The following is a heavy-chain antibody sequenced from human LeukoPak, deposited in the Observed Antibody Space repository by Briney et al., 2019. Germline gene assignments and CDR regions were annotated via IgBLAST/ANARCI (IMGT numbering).Heavy chain of an antibody. D-gene: IGHD3-16*01. CDR1: GFTLSSYE. Sequence: GGSLRLSCAASGFTLSSYEMNWVRQAPGKGLEWVSYISSSGSTIYYADSVKGRFTISRDNAKNSLYLQMNSLRAEDTAVYYCAREFGGTYDYWGQGTLVTVSS. CDR2: ISSSGSTI. J-gene: IGHJ4*02. CDR3: AREFGGTYDY. V-gene: IGHV3-48*03.